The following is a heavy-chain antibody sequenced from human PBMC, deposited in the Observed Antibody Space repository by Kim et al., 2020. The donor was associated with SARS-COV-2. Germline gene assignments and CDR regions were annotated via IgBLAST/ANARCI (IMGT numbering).Heavy chain of an antibody. J-gene: IGHJ4*02. Sequence: ASVKVSCKTSGYIFTNYAIHWVRQAPGQGLEWMGYINIGNGDTRYSQNFQGRVSLTTDTSASTAYMELISLRSDDSAVYYCARNILRTTTLDYCGQGTLVTVSS. CDR1: GYIFTNYA. D-gene: IGHD5-12*01. CDR3: ARNILRTTTLDY. V-gene: IGHV1-3*04. CDR2: INIGNGDT.